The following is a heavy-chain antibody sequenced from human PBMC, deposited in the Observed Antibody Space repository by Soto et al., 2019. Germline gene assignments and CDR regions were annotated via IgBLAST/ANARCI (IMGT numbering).Heavy chain of an antibody. Sequence: SETLSLTCAVYGGSFSAYYWNWIRQPPGKGLEWIGEIHHSGSTNYNPSLKSRVTISVDTSKTQFSLKLSSVTAADTAVYYCAREDRYCSSTSCKYAMDVWGQGTTGTVS. D-gene: IGHD2-2*01. V-gene: IGHV4-34*01. J-gene: IGHJ6*02. CDR1: GGSFSAYY. CDR2: IHHSGST. CDR3: AREDRYCSSTSCKYAMDV.